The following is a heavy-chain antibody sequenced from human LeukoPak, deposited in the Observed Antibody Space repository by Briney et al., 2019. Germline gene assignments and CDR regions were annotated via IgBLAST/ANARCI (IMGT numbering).Heavy chain of an antibody. D-gene: IGHD2-2*01. CDR3: AKGWCSSTSRCLFLDY. J-gene: IGHJ4*02. CDR2: ISGSGGST. V-gene: IGHV3-23*01. Sequence: PGGSLRLSCAASGFTFSSYAMSWVRQAPGKGLEWVSAISGSGGSTYYADSVKGRFTISRDNSKNTLYLQMNSLRAEDTAVYYCAKGWCSSTSRCLFLDYWGQGTLVTVSS. CDR1: GFTFSSYA.